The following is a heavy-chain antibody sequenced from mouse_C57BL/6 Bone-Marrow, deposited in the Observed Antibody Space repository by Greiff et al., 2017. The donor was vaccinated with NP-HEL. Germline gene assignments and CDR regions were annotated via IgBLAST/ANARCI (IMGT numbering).Heavy chain of an antibody. CDR1: GFNIKDDY. Sequence: VQLQQSGAELVRPGASVKLSCTASGFNIKDDYMHWVKQRPEQGLEWIGWIDPENGDTEYASKFQGKATITADTSSNTAYLQLSSLTSEDTAVYYCTIYSNYNWYFDVWGTGTTVTVSS. CDR3: TIYSNYNWYFDV. J-gene: IGHJ1*03. CDR2: IDPENGDT. V-gene: IGHV14-4*01. D-gene: IGHD2-5*01.